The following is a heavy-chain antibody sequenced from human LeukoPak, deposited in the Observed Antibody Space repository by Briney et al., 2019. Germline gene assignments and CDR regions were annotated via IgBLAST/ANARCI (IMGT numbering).Heavy chain of an antibody. CDR1: GGSISSGDYY. J-gene: IGHJ4*02. CDR3: ARGRGWQLLWDGYYFDY. V-gene: IGHV4-30-4*01. Sequence: PSETLSLTCTVSGGSISSGDYYWSWIRQPPGKGLEWIGYIYYSGSTYYNLSLKSRVTISVDTSKNQFSLKLSSVTAADTAVYYCARGRGWQLLWDGYYFDYWGQGTLVTVSS. CDR2: IYYSGST. D-gene: IGHD2-15*01.